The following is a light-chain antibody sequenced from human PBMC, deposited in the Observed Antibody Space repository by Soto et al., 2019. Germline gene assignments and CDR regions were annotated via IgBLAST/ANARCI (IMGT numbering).Light chain of an antibody. CDR3: QQYGSSPPRT. J-gene: IGKJ1*01. CDR2: SAS. Sequence: EIVMTQSPATLSVSPGERATLSCRASQSVNNNLAWYQQRPGQVPRLLIHSASTRATGIPARFSASGSGTEFTLTISSLEPEDFAVYYCQQYGSSPPRTFGQGTKVDIK. CDR1: QSVNNN. V-gene: IGKV3-15*01.